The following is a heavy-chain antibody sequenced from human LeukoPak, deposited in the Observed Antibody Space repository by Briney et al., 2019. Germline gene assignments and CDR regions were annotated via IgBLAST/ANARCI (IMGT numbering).Heavy chain of an antibody. Sequence: GRSLRLSCAASGFTFSSYGMHWVRQAPGKGLEWVAVIPYDGSNKYYADSVKGRFTISRDNSKNTLYLQMNSLRAEDTAVYYCAKGSTWIDFDYWGQGTLVTVSS. CDR1: GFTFSSYG. J-gene: IGHJ4*02. D-gene: IGHD5-12*01. CDR3: AKGSTWIDFDY. CDR2: IPYDGSNK. V-gene: IGHV3-30*18.